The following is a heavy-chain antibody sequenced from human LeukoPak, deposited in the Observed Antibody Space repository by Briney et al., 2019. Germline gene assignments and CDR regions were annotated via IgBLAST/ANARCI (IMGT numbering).Heavy chain of an antibody. D-gene: IGHD3-22*01. CDR3: AKDLYYYDRVRGFFDY. CDR2: ISGSGGST. Sequence: GRSLRLSCAASGFTFSSYAMSWVRQAPGKGLEWVSAISGSGGSTYYADSVKGRFTISRDNSKNTLYLQMNSLRAEDTAVYYCAKDLYYYDRVRGFFDYWGQGTLVTVSS. V-gene: IGHV3-23*01. J-gene: IGHJ4*02. CDR1: GFTFSSYA.